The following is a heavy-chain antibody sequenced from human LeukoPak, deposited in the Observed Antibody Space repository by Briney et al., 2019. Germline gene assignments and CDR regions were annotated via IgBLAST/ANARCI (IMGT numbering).Heavy chain of an antibody. J-gene: IGHJ4*02. D-gene: IGHD3-10*01. CDR3: ARTYYYGSGSYYNGYYLDY. CDR2: ISAYNGNT. CDR1: GYTFTGYY. Sequence: ASVKVSCKASGYTFTGYYMHWVRQAPGQGLEWMGWISAYNGNTNYAQKLQGRVTTTTDTSTSTAYMELRSLRSDDTAVYYCARTYYYGSGSYYNGYYLDYWGQGTLVTVSS. V-gene: IGHV1-18*04.